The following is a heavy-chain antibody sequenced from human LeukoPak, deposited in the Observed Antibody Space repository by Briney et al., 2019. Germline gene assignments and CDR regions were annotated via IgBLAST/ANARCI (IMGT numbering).Heavy chain of an antibody. CDR1: GYTFTGYY. V-gene: IGHV1-2*02. Sequence: GASVKVSCKPTGYTFTGYYLHWLRQAPGQGFEWLGWINPDTGATMSAQKFQGRVTMTRDTSIDTAYMELSRLTSDDTAVYYCARDRVGSGWPRPYYFEKWGQGTLVTVSS. CDR3: ARDRVGSGWPRPYYFEK. D-gene: IGHD6-19*01. J-gene: IGHJ4*02. CDR2: INPDTGAT.